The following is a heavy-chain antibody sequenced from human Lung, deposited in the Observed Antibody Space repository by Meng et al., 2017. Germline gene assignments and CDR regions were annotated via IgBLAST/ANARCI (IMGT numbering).Heavy chain of an antibody. D-gene: IGHD2-15*01. Sequence: EVQLVESGGGLVKPGGSLRRSCAASEFTFSDYSMNWVRQAPGKGLEWVSFISSTGKYIYYADSVKGRFTISRDNAKNSLYLQINSLRAEDTAVYYCARGSYQPLLLSALDYWGQGTLVTVSS. CDR2: ISSTGKYI. V-gene: IGHV3-21*01. CDR3: ARGSYQPLLLSALDY. CDR1: EFTFSDYS. J-gene: IGHJ4*02.